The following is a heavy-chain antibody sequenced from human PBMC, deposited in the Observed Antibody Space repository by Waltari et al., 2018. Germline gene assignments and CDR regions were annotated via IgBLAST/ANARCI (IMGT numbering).Heavy chain of an antibody. CDR2: IYYSGST. Sequence: QVQLQESGPGLVKPSETLSLTCTGSGCPVSRGSYYWSCIRPPPGKGLEWIGYIYYSGSTNYNPSLKSRVTISVDTSKNQFSLKLSSVTAADTAVYYCARAGRQWLDPPRYWGQGTLVTVSS. CDR3: ARAGRQWLDPPRY. V-gene: IGHV4-61*01. CDR1: GCPVSRGSYY. J-gene: IGHJ4*02. D-gene: IGHD6-19*01.